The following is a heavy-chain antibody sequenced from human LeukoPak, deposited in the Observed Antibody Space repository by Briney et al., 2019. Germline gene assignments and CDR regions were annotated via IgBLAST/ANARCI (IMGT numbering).Heavy chain of an antibody. J-gene: IGHJ5*02. CDR1: GGSFSGYY. CDR2: IYYSGST. CDR3: ARGNPFRYYYGSGSSNWFDP. Sequence: SETLSLTCAVYGGSFSGYYWSWIRQPPGKGLEWIGYIYYSGSTNYNPSLKSRVTISVDTSKNQFSLKLSSVTAADTAVYYCARGNPFRYYYGSGSSNWFDPWGQGTLVTVSS. D-gene: IGHD3-10*01. V-gene: IGHV4-59*01.